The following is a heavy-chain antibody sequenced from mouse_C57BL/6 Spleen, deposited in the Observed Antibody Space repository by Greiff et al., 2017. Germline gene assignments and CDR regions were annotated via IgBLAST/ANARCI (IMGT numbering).Heavy chain of an antibody. V-gene: IGHV1-52*01. CDR3: ARRDSKRDYAMDY. CDR1: GYTFTSYW. J-gene: IGHJ4*01. D-gene: IGHD2-5*01. Sequence: QVQLQQSGAELVRPGSSVKLSCKASGYTFTSYWMHWVKQRPIQGLEWIGNIDPSDSETHYNQKFKDKATLTVDKSSSTAYMQLSSLTSEDSAVYYCARRDSKRDYAMDYWGQGTSVTVSS. CDR2: IDPSDSET.